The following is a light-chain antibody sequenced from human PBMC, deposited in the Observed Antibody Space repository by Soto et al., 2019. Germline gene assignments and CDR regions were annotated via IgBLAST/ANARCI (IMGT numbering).Light chain of an antibody. CDR1: QSLLHSNGYNY. CDR3: MHALQTPGYT. V-gene: IGKV2-28*01. Sequence: DIVMTQSPLSLPVTPGEPASISCRSSQSLLHSNGYNYLDWYLQKPGQSPQLLIYLGSNRASGVPDRFSGGGSGTDFTLKISRVEADDVGVYYCMHALQTPGYTFGQGTKLEIK. J-gene: IGKJ2*01. CDR2: LGS.